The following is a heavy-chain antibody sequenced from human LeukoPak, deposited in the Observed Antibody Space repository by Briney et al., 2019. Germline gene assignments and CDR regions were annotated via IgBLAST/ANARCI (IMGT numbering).Heavy chain of an antibody. Sequence: GRSLRLSCAASGFTFSSYAMHWVRQAPGKGLEWVAVISYDGSNKYYADSVKGRFTISRDNSKNTLYLQMNSLRAEDTAVYYCARGNSGYSGYDYGDYEDYWGQGTLVTVSS. D-gene: IGHD5-12*01. CDR2: ISYDGSNK. CDR1: GFTFSSYA. J-gene: IGHJ4*02. CDR3: ARGNSGYSGYDYGDYEDY. V-gene: IGHV3-30-3*01.